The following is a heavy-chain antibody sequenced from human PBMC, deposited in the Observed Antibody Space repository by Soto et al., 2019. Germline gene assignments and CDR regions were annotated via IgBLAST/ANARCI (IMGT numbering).Heavy chain of an antibody. CDR3: AHRQGTSSRRGIWNYDTSSYYHSAFAL. Sequence: SGPTLVNPTQTLTLTCTFSGFSLSTSGVGVGWIRQPPGKALEWLALIYWDDDKRYSPSLKSRLTITKDTSKNQVVLTMTNMDPVHTATYYCAHRQGTSSRRGIWNYDTSSYYHSAFALWGQGAMVTVSS. J-gene: IGHJ3*01. CDR1: GFSLSTSGVG. CDR2: IYWDDDK. D-gene: IGHD3-22*01. V-gene: IGHV2-5*02.